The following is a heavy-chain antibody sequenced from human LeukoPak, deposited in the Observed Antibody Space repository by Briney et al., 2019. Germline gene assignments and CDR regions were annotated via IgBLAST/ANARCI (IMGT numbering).Heavy chain of an antibody. D-gene: IGHD2-21*02. J-gene: IGHJ4*02. CDR3: ARERSGAC. CDR2: IKQDGSEK. V-gene: IGHV3-7*01. Sequence: QSGGSLRLSCVASGFTFSSYWMTWVRQAPGKGLEWVANIKQDGSEKYYVDSVKGRFTISRDNAKNSLYLQMNSLRADDTAVYYCARERSGACWGQGTLVTVSS. CDR1: GFTFSSYW.